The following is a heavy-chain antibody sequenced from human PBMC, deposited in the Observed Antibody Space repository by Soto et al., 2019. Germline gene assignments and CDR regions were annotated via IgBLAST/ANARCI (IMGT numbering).Heavy chain of an antibody. CDR3: AKDRCSGGSCDSWDD. CDR1: GFTFSRYA. CDR2: ISGSGGRI. Sequence: EVQVLESGGGLVQPGGSLRLSCAASGFTFSRYAMSWVRQAPGKGLEWVLVISGSGGRIYYAESLKGRFTISRDNSKNTLYLQMNSLRVEDTAVYYCAKDRCSGGSCDSWDDWGQGTPVTVSS. J-gene: IGHJ4*02. D-gene: IGHD2-15*01. V-gene: IGHV3-23*01.